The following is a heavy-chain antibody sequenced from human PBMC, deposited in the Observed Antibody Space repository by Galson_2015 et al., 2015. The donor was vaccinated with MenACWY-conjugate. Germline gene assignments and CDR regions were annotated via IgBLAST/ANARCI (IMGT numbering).Heavy chain of an antibody. CDR1: GGSFSGYY. V-gene: IGHV4-34*01. J-gene: IGHJ4*02. CDR2: INHSGST. D-gene: IGHD3-16*01. Sequence: SETLSLTCAVYGGSFSGYYWSWIRQPPGKGLEWIGEINHSGSTNYNPSLKSRVTISVDTSKNQFSLKLSSVTAADTAVYYCATFGVPWGYWGQGTLVTVSS. CDR3: ATFGVPWGY.